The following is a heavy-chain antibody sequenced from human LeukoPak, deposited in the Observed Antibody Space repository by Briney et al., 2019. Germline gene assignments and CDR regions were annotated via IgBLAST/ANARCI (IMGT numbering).Heavy chain of an antibody. CDR2: IKTYNGDT. J-gene: IGHJ6*02. D-gene: IGHD6-19*01. CDR3: AKDGGQQWLTNYYSYGMDV. V-gene: IGHV1-18*01. Sequence: ASVKVSCRASGYTFTTYGIDWVRQAPGQGLEWMGWIKTYNGDTNTAQKFLDRIIMTTDKSAGTAYMELRCLRSDDTAVYYCAKDGGQQWLTNYYSYGMDVWGQGTTVIVSS. CDR1: GYTFTTYG.